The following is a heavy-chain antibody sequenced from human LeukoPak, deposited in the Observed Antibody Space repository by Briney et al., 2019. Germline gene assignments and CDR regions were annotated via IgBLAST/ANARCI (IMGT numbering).Heavy chain of an antibody. CDR3: ATLAPQNTYC. CDR2: IRSDGSTT. V-gene: IGHV3-74*01. J-gene: IGHJ4*02. D-gene: IGHD1/OR15-1a*01. CDR1: GFTFSGYW. Sequence: GSLRLSCAASGFTFSGYWMYWGCIGQPPGLRWVSSIRSDGSTTYYADSVKGRFTISRDNAQNTLFLQMTSLRAEDTAVYYCATLAPQNTYCWGQGSLVTVSS.